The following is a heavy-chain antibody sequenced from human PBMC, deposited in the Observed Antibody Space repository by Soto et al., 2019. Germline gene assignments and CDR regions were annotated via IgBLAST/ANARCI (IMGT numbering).Heavy chain of an antibody. CDR3: ARVKPTVTVQLPLGFVDY. Sequence: QVQLQESGPGLVKPSQTLSLTCTVSGGSISSGGYSWSWIRQHPGKGLEWIGYIYYRGSTYYNPSLKSRVTISVDTSKNQFSLKLSSVTAADTAVYYCARVKPTVTVQLPLGFVDYWGQGTLVTVSS. D-gene: IGHD4-17*01. CDR2: IYYRGST. V-gene: IGHV4-31*03. J-gene: IGHJ4*02. CDR1: GGSISSGGYS.